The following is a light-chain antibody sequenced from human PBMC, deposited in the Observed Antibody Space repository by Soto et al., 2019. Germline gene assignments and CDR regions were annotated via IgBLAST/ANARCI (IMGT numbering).Light chain of an antibody. CDR1: HSVSST. J-gene: IGKJ5*01. CDR3: QQYKNWPL. Sequence: EIVMTQSPATLSVSPGETATLTCSASHSVSSTFLAWYQQKPGQGPRLLIHGATTRATGIPARFSGSGSGTEFTLTISSLQSEDFAVYYCQQYKNWPLFGQGTRLEIK. V-gene: IGKV3-15*01. CDR2: GAT.